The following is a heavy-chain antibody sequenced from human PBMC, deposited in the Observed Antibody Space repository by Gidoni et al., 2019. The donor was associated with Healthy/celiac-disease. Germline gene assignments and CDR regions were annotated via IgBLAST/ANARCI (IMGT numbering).Heavy chain of an antibody. V-gene: IGHV3-11*05. CDR3: AKKDDQNAFDI. J-gene: IGHJ3*02. CDR1: GFTFSDYY. Sequence: QVQLVESGGGLVKPGGSLRLSCAASGFTFSDYYMSWIRQAPGKGLEWVSYISSSSSYTNYADSVKGRFTISRDNAKNSLYLQMNSLRAEDTAVYYCAKKDDQNAFDIWGQGTMVTVSS. D-gene: IGHD2-2*01. CDR2: ISSSSSYT.